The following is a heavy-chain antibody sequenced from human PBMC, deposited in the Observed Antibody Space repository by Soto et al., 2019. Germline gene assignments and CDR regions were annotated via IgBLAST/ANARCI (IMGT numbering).Heavy chain of an antibody. CDR3: ARTLKPESSLDY. V-gene: IGHV4-31*03. D-gene: IGHD2-2*01. CDR1: GGSVSSGNYR. J-gene: IGHJ4*02. CDR2: IYYSGSA. Sequence: SETLSLTCSVSGGSVSSGNYRWSWIRQPPGKGLEWIGQIYYSGSAYYNPSLKSRVSLSVDTSKNQFSLKLSSVTAADAAVYYCARTLKPESSLDYRGQGTLVTVSS.